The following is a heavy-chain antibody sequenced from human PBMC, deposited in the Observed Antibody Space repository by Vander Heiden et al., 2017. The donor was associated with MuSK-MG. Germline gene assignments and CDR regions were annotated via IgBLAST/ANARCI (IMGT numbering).Heavy chain of an antibody. CDR1: GFPFSGSG. D-gene: IGHD5-12*01. CDR2: IRTKANGYAT. CDR3: TRQTSGYEHDY. J-gene: IGHJ4*02. V-gene: IGHV3-73*01. Sequence: EVQLVESGGGLVQPGDSLKLSCVASGFPFSGSGMHWVRQASGKGLEWIGRIRTKANGYATAYAASVKGRFTISRDDSKNTAYLQMNSLKTEDTAVYYCTRQTSGYEHDYWGQGTLVTVSS.